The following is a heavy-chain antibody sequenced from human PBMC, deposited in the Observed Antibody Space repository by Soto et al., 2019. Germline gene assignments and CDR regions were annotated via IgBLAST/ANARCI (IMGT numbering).Heavy chain of an antibody. J-gene: IGHJ6*02. D-gene: IGHD2-15*01. CDR2: IIPIFGTA. V-gene: IGHV1-69*01. Sequence: VKVSCKASGGTFSSYAISWVRQAPGQGLEWMGGIIPIFGTANYAQKFQGRVTITADESTSTAYMELSSLRSEDTAVYYCARGRMDNCSGGSCYFRDSYYSYGMDVWGQGPTVTVSS. CDR1: GGTFSSYA. CDR3: ARGRMDNCSGGSCYFRDSYYSYGMDV.